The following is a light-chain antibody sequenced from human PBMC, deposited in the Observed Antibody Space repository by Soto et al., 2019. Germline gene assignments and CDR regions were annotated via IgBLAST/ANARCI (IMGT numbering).Light chain of an antibody. J-gene: IGLJ2*01. V-gene: IGLV8-61*01. CDR2: STN. Sequence: QTVVTQEPSFSVSPGGTVTLTCGLSSDSVSTSYYPSWYQQTPGQAPRTLIYSTNTRSSGVPDRFSGSILGNKAALTITGAQADDESDYSCVLYMGGGVSVFGGGTKLTVL. CDR1: SDSVSTSYY. CDR3: VLYMGGGVSV.